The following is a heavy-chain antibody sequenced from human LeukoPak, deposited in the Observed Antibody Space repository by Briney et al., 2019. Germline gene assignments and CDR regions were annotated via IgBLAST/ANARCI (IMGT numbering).Heavy chain of an antibody. D-gene: IGHD3-10*01. CDR3: ARSSYYGSGSYYDPLDY. Sequence: GASVKVSCKASGYTFTSYAIHWVRQAPGQGLEWMGWINVGNGNTQYSQKFQGRVNIARDTSATTAYMELSTLTSEDTAVYYCARSSYYGSGSYYDPLDYWGQGTLVTVSS. CDR2: INVGNGNT. CDR1: GYTFTSYA. V-gene: IGHV1-3*01. J-gene: IGHJ4*02.